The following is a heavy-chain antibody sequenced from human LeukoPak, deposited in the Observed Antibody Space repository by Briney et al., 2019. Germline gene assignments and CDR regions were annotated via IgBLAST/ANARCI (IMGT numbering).Heavy chain of an antibody. CDR1: GFTFSSYG. CDR2: IWYDGGNK. V-gene: IGHV3-33*01. J-gene: IGHJ4*02. CDR3: ARGDIGYYYDSSGPDY. Sequence: GGSLRLSCAASGFTFSSYGMHWVRQAPGKGLEWVAVIWYDGGNKYYADSVKGRFTISRDNSKNTLYLQMNSLRAEDTAVYYCARGDIGYYYDSSGPDYWGQGTLVTVSS. D-gene: IGHD3-22*01.